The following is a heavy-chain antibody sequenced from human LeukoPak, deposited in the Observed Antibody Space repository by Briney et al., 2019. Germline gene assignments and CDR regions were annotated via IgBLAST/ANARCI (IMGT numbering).Heavy chain of an antibody. CDR1: GGSISSSSYY. CDR2: IYYSGST. D-gene: IGHD3-22*01. J-gene: IGHJ3*02. Sequence: PSETLSLTCTVSGGSISSSSYYWGWIRQPPGKGLEWIGSIYYSGSTYYNPSLKSRVTISVDTSKNQFSLKLSSVTAADTAVYYCARDPYYDSSGYYYVWRAFDIWGQGTMVTVFS. CDR3: ARDPYYDSSGYYYVWRAFDI. V-gene: IGHV4-39*07.